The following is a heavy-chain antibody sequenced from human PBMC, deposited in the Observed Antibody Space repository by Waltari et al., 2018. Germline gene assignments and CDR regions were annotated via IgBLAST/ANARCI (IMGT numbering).Heavy chain of an antibody. J-gene: IGHJ4*02. D-gene: IGHD3-16*02. CDR3: ASMRLGELSFFDY. Sequence: QLQLQESGPGLVKPSETLSLTCTVSGGSISSSSYYWGWIRQPPGKGLEWIGSIYYSGGTYYNPSLKSRVTISVDTSKNQFALKLSSVTAADTAVYYCASMRLGELSFFDYWGQGTLVTVSS. CDR1: GGSISSSSYY. CDR2: IYYSGGT. V-gene: IGHV4-39*01.